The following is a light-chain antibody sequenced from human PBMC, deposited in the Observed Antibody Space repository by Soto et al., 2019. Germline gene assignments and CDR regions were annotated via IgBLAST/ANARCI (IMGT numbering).Light chain of an antibody. CDR2: GAS. CDR3: QQADTFPLT. V-gene: IGKV1-12*01. CDR1: QGVSSW. Sequence: DIQMTQSPSSVSASVGDRVTITCRASQGVSSWLAWYQQKPGRAPKLLIYGASTLQSGVPSRFSGSGSGTEFSLTITTLQPEDSATYYCQQADTFPLTFGGGTKVEIE. J-gene: IGKJ4*01.